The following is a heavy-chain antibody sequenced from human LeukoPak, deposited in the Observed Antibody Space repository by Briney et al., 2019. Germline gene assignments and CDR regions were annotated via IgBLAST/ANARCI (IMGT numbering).Heavy chain of an antibody. CDR3: AKDRGAIGGPVRNCFDS. D-gene: IGHD3-10*01. J-gene: IGHJ5*01. CDR1: GFSFSSYG. V-gene: IGHV3-30*02. Sequence: GGSLRLSCAASGFSFSSYGMHWVRQAPGKGLEWVAFILYDGSDKYYADSVKGRFTISRDNSQNTLYLQMNSLRAEDTAVYYCAKDRGAIGGPVRNCFDSWGQGTLVTVSS. CDR2: ILYDGSDK.